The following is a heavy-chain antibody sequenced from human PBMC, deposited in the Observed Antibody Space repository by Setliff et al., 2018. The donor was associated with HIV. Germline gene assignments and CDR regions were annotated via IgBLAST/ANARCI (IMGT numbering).Heavy chain of an antibody. D-gene: IGHD3-10*01. CDR1: GFTFSDYT. CDR2: IYSSGST. Sequence: GGSLRLSCAASGFTFSDYTMSWVRQGPGKGLEWVSCIYSSGSTYYVDSVKGRFTISRDNSKNMLYLQMNSLRAEDTAVYYCARDLSPPNSGIYNALDIWGQGTMVTVSS. CDR3: ARDLSPPNSGIYNALDI. J-gene: IGHJ3*02. V-gene: IGHV3-66*01.